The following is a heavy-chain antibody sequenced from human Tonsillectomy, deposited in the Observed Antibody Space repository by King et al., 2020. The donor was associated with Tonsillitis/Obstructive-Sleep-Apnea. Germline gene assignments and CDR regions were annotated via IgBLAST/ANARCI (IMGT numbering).Heavy chain of an antibody. Sequence: QLVQSGGVVVQPGGSLRLSCAASGFTFDDYTMHWVRQAPGKGLEWVSLISWDGGSTYYADSVKGRFTISRDNSKNSLYLQMNSLRTEDTALYYCAKDKIHCSSTSCYFFGYWGQGTLVTVSS. CDR3: AKDKIHCSSTSCYFFGY. CDR1: GFTFDDYT. V-gene: IGHV3-43*01. CDR2: ISWDGGST. D-gene: IGHD2-2*01. J-gene: IGHJ4*02.